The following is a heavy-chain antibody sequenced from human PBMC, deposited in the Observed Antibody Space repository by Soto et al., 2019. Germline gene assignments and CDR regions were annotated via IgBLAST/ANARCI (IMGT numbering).Heavy chain of an antibody. D-gene: IGHD4-17*01. J-gene: IGHJ6*02. CDR1: GYTFTYRY. Sequence: SVKVSCKASGYTFTYRYLHWVRQAPGQALEWMGWITPFNGNTNYAQKFQDRVTITRDRSMSTAYMELSSLRSEDTAMYYCATSRLRSDYYYYYGTDVRGQVPTVTVSS. V-gene: IGHV1-45*02. CDR3: ATSRLRSDYYYYYGTDV. CDR2: ITPFNGNT.